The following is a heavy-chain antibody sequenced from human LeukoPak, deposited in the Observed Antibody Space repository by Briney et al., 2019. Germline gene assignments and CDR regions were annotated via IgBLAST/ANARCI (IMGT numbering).Heavy chain of an antibody. D-gene: IGHD3-3*01. CDR3: AKDPITIFGVGHYFDY. CDR2: IRYDGSNK. V-gene: IGHV3-30*02. Sequence: GGSLRLSCAASGFTFSSYGMHWVRQAPGKGLEWVAFIRYDGSNKYYADSVKGRFTISRDNSKNTLYLQMNSLRAEDTAVYYCAKDPITIFGVGHYFDYWGQGTLVTVSS. CDR1: GFTFSSYG. J-gene: IGHJ4*02.